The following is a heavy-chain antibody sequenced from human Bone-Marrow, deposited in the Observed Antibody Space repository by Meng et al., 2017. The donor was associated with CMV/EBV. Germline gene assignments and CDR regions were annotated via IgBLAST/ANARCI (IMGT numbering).Heavy chain of an antibody. CDR3: ARLPGTMVTVLG. CDR2: MYYNENT. V-gene: IGHV4-39*01. D-gene: IGHD4/OR15-4a*01. Sequence: SETLSLTCTVSGGSISSSGYYWGWIRQPPGKGLEWIGSMYYNENTYYNPSLKSRVTISIDASKNQFSLSLSSVTAADTAVYYCARLPGTMVTVLGWVQGTLVTVSS. J-gene: IGHJ4*02. CDR1: GGSISSSGYY.